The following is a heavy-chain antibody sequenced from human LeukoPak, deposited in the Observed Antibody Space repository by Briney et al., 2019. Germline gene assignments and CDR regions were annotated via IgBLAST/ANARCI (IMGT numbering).Heavy chain of an antibody. CDR2: INSDGSST. Sequence: GGSLRLSCAASGFTFSSYSMNWVRQAPGKGLVWVSRINSDGSSTSYADSVKGRFTISRDNAKNTLYLQMNSLRAEDTAVYYCARDSSSISYDYWGQGTLVSVSS. CDR1: GFTFSSYS. V-gene: IGHV3-74*01. J-gene: IGHJ4*02. D-gene: IGHD6-13*01. CDR3: ARDSSSISYDY.